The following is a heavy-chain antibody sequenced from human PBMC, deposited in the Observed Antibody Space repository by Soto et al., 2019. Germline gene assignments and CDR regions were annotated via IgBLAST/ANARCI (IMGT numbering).Heavy chain of an antibody. CDR1: GGSISSGGYY. V-gene: IGHV4-31*03. J-gene: IGHJ4*02. Sequence: PSETLSLTCTVSGGSISSGGYYWSWIRQHPGKGLEWIGYIYYSGSTYYNPSLKSRVTISVDTSKNQFSLKLSSVTAADTAVYYCASSVYYYDSSGYPTPNPIDYWGQGTPVTVSS. CDR3: ASSVYYYDSSGYPTPNPIDY. CDR2: IYYSGST. D-gene: IGHD3-22*01.